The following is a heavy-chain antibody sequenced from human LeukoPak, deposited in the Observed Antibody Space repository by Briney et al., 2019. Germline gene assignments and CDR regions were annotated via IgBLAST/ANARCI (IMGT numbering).Heavy chain of an antibody. J-gene: IGHJ4*02. D-gene: IGHD6-19*01. CDR1: GFTFSSYS. Sequence: GGSLRLSCAVSGFTFSSYSMSWVRQAPGKGLEWVSSISSSGTYKYYADSVKGRFTISRDNAKNSLYLQMNSLRAEDTAVYYCAKGKDSVAGATNDYWGQGTLVSVSS. CDR3: AKGKDSVAGATNDY. CDR2: ISSSGTYK. V-gene: IGHV3-21*01.